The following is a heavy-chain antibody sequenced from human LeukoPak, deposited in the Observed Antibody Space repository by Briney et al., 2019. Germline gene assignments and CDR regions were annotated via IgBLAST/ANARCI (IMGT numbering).Heavy chain of an antibody. CDR1: GYTFTSYD. D-gene: IGHD4-23*01. J-gene: IGHJ5*02. V-gene: IGHV1-8*01. Sequence: ASVKVSCKASGYTFTSYDINWVRQATGQGLEWMGWMSPNSDNTGYAQKFQGRVTFTRDTSISTAYMELRSLTSEDTAVYYCARDYGGSSSWFDPWGQGTLVTVSS. CDR2: MSPNSDNT. CDR3: ARDYGGSSSWFDP.